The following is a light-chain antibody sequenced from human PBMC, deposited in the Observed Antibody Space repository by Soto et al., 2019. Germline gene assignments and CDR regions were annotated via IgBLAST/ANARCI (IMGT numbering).Light chain of an antibody. CDR1: QRVDSNS. CDR3: QQYVASPLT. CDR2: GAS. V-gene: IGKV3-20*01. J-gene: IGKJ4*01. Sequence: EFVLTQSPGALSVSPGETVTLSCRASQRVDSNSLAWYHHKPGLAPRLLIFGASTRATRIPDRFSGSGSGTDFTLTITRLEPEDSGLYYCQQYVASPLTFCGGTRV.